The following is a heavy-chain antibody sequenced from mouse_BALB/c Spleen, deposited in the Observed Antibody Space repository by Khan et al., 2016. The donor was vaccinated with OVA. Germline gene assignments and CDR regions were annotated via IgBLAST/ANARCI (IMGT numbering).Heavy chain of an antibody. J-gene: IGHJ2*01. CDR2: IWAGGST. V-gene: IGHV2-9*02. CDR1: GFSLTSYA. CDR3: ARNREPNYFDY. Sequence: VQLQESGPGLVAPSQSLSIPCTVTGFSLTSYAIHWIRQPPGKGLEWLGVIWAGGSTNYNSALMSRLSISKDNSKSQVFLKMNSLQTNDTAMYYCARNREPNYFDYWGQGTTLTVSS.